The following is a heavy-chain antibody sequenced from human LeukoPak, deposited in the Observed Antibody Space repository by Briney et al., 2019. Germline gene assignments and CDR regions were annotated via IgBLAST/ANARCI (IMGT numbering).Heavy chain of an antibody. CDR3: ARESLRYSSSRLYFDY. J-gene: IGHJ4*02. Sequence: ASVKVSCKASGYTFTSYGISWVRQAPGQGLEWMGWISAYNGNTNYAQKLQGRVTMTTDTSTSTAYMELRSLRSDDTAVYYCARESLRYSSSRLYFDYWGQGTLVTVSS. D-gene: IGHD6-6*01. CDR1: GYTFTSYG. V-gene: IGHV1-18*01. CDR2: ISAYNGNT.